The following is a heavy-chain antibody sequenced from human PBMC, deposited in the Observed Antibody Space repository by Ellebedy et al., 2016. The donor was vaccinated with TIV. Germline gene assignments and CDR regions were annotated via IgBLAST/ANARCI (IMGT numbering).Heavy chain of an antibody. V-gene: IGHV1-18*04. CDR1: GYTFTTYG. CDR3: ARDRFIVPGTRAYYGMDV. CDR2: INPNKGNT. Sequence: AASVKVSCKASGYTFTTYGVSWVRQAPGQGLEWMGWINPNKGNTIYAQNLQDRPTITNDASTSTAYMELRSLRSDDTAVYFCARDRFIVPGTRAYYGMDVWGQGTTVTVS. J-gene: IGHJ6*02. D-gene: IGHD1-26*01.